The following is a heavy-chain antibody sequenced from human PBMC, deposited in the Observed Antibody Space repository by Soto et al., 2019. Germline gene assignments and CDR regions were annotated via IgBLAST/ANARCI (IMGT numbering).Heavy chain of an antibody. CDR3: ASLKRAYYYYYMDV. CDR2: IKQDGSEK. Sequence: GGSLRLSCAASGFTFSSYWMSWVRQAPGKGLEWVANIKQDGSEKYYVDSVKGRFTISRDNAKNSLYLQMNSLRAEDTAVYYCASLKRAYYYYYMDVWGKGTTVTVS. D-gene: IGHD3-16*02. V-gene: IGHV3-7*01. J-gene: IGHJ6*03. CDR1: GFTFSSYW.